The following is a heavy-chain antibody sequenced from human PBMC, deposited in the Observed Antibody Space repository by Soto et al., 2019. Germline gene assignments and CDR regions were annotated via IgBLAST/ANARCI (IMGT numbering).Heavy chain of an antibody. Sequence: EVQLLESGGGLVQPGGSLRLSCAASGFTFSSYAMSWVRQAPGKGLEWVSAISGSGGSTYYADSVKGRFTISRDNSKNTLYLQMNSLRAEDTAVYYCAKSQRYDFWGGYYRSDYYYYYYMDVWGKGTTVTVSS. CDR1: GFTFSSYA. J-gene: IGHJ6*03. D-gene: IGHD3-3*01. CDR3: AKSQRYDFWGGYYRSDYYYYYYMDV. CDR2: ISGSGGST. V-gene: IGHV3-23*01.